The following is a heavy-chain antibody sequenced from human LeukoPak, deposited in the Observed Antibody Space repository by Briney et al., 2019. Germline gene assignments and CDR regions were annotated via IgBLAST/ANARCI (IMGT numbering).Heavy chain of an antibody. CDR1: GFSLCSYW. D-gene: IGHD5-18*01. V-gene: IGHV3-7*01. Sequence: GSLRLSRAASGFSLCSYWIAWVRQAPGKGLEGVANIKEDGSDKNYVESMKGRFTISRDNAKNSVYLQMNSLRGEDTAVYYCARDAAYGYDRFDYWGQGTLVTVSS. CDR3: ARDAAYGYDRFDY. CDR2: IKEDGSDK. J-gene: IGHJ4*02.